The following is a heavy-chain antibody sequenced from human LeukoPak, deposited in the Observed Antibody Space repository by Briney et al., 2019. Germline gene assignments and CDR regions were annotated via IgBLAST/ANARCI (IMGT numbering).Heavy chain of an antibody. J-gene: IGHJ4*02. CDR1: GYTFTSYD. D-gene: IGHD2-2*01. Sequence: ASVKVSCKASGYTFTSYDINWVRQATGQGLEWMGWINPNSGGTNYAQKFQGRVTMTRDTSISTAYMELSRLRSDDTAVYYCARDPTEGIVVVPAAIAYNYFDYWGQGTLVTVSS. V-gene: IGHV1-2*02. CDR2: INPNSGGT. CDR3: ARDPTEGIVVVPAAIAYNYFDY.